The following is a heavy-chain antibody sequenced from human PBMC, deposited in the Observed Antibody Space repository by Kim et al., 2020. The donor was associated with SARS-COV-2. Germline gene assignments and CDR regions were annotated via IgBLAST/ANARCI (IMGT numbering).Heavy chain of an antibody. CDR1: GFTFSSYS. J-gene: IGHJ4*02. D-gene: IGHD3-22*01. V-gene: IGHV3-21*01. Sequence: GGSLRLSCAASGFTFSSYSMNWVRQAPGKGLEWVSSISSSSSYIYYADSVKGRFTISRDNAKNSLYLQMNSLRAEDTAVYYCARGTYDSSGYYYLGDYWGQGTLVTVSS. CDR3: ARGTYDSSGYYYLGDY. CDR2: ISSSSSYI.